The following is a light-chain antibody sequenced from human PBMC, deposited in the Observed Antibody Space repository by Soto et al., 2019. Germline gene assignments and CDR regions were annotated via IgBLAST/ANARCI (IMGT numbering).Light chain of an antibody. V-gene: IGKV1-39*01. J-gene: IGKJ4*01. CDR3: QQSYSGPLT. CDR1: QSISSY. Sequence: DIQMTQSPSSLSASVGDRVTITCRSSQSISSYLNWYQQKPGKAPKVLIYAASSLQSGVPSRFSGIGSGTDFTLSISSMQHEDFATYYCQQSYSGPLTFGGGTKVEIK. CDR2: AAS.